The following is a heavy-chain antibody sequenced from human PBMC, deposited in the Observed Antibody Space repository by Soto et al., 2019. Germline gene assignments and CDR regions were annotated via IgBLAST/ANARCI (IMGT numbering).Heavy chain of an antibody. D-gene: IGHD4-17*01. CDR1: GFTFSSYS. CDR2: ITRNSDI. CDR3: AIPPHGDYGFDI. J-gene: IGHJ3*02. Sequence: GGSLRLSCAASGFTFSSYSIHWVRQAPGRGLEWVSAITRNSDIYYADSVKGRFTISRDNAKNSVYLQMNSLRAEDTAVYYCAIPPHGDYGFDIWGQGTMVTVSS. V-gene: IGHV3-21*01.